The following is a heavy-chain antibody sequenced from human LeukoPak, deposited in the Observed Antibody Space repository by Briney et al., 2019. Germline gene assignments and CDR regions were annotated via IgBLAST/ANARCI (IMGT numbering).Heavy chain of an antibody. Sequence: GRSLRLACAASGFTFSSYAMSSVRQAPGKGLEWVSANRGSGSSTYYADAVKGRLTISRDNSKNTLYLQMNSLRTEDTAVYYCSKDEQLERGDAFDIWGKGTMVTVSS. CDR2: NRGSGSST. J-gene: IGHJ3*02. D-gene: IGHD1-1*01. V-gene: IGHV3-23*01. CDR3: SKDEQLERGDAFDI. CDR1: GFTFSSYA.